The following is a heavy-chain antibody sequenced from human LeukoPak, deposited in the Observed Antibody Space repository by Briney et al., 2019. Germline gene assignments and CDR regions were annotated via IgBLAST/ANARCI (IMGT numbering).Heavy chain of an antibody. J-gene: IGHJ6*02. Sequence: PGRSLRLSCAASGFTFSSYGMHWVRQAPGKGLEWVAVISYDGSNKYYADSVKGRFTISRDNSKNTLYLQMNSLRAEDTAVCYCANVYYDFWSGLKGNNYYYYGMDVWGQGTTVTVSS. CDR2: ISYDGSNK. CDR3: ANVYYDFWSGLKGNNYYYYGMDV. V-gene: IGHV3-30*18. CDR1: GFTFSSYG. D-gene: IGHD3-3*01.